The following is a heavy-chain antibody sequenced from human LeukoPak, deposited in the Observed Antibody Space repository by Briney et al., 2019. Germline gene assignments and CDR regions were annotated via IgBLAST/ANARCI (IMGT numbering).Heavy chain of an antibody. CDR2: ISSSSSYI. CDR1: GFTFSTYS. D-gene: IGHD2-15*01. Sequence: GGSLRLSCAASGFTFSTYSMNWVRQAPGKGLEWVSSISSSSSYIYYADSVKGRFTISRDNAKNSLFLQMNSLRAEDTAVYYCARHRSGGSQDDAFDIWGQGTMVTVSS. CDR3: ARHRSGGSQDDAFDI. V-gene: IGHV3-21*01. J-gene: IGHJ3*02.